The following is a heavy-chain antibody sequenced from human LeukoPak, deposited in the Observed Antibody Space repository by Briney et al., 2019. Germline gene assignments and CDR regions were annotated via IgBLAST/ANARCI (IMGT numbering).Heavy chain of an antibody. D-gene: IGHD3-22*01. CDR1: GGSISSSNYY. Sequence: SATLSLTCTVSGGSISSSNYYWGWIRQPPGKGLEWIGSIYYSGSTYYNPSLKSRVTISVDSSKNQFSLKLSSVTAADTAVYYCARLLRFYYDSSGYNPLYFDYWGQGTLVTVSS. J-gene: IGHJ4*02. CDR3: ARLLRFYYDSSGYNPLYFDY. V-gene: IGHV4-39*01. CDR2: IYYSGST.